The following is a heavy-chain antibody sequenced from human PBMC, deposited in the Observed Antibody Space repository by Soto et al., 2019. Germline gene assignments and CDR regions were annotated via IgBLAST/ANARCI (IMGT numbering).Heavy chain of an antibody. CDR1: GFTFSSYA. J-gene: IGHJ6*02. D-gene: IGHD3-10*01. CDR2: ISYDGSNK. V-gene: IGHV3-30-3*01. CDR3: ARVAVRGVTPHYYYGMDV. Sequence: PGGSLRLSCAASGFTFSSYAMHWVRQAPGKGLEWVAVISYDGSNKYYADSVKGRFTISRDNSKNTLYLQMNSLRAEDTAVYYCARVAVRGVTPHYYYGMDVWGQGTTVTVS.